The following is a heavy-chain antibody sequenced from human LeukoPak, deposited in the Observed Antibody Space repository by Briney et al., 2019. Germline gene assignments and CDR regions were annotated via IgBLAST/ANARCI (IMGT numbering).Heavy chain of an antibody. CDR1: GFTFSGYG. CDR3: ARIVTSSAEWRGVDYFDY. D-gene: IGHD3-3*01. Sequence: QPGRSLRLSCAASGFTFSGYGMHWVRQAPGKGLEWVAVIWYDGSNKYYADSVKGRFTISRDNSKNTLYLQMNSLRADDTAVYYCARIVTSSAEWRGVDYFDYWGQGTLVTVSS. J-gene: IGHJ4*02. CDR2: IWYDGSNK. V-gene: IGHV3-33*01.